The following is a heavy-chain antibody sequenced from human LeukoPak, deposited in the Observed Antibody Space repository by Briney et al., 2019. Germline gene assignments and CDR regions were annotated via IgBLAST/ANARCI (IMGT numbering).Heavy chain of an antibody. J-gene: IGHJ4*02. CDR1: GFTFNRHA. CDR3: SRRGGSNGWGDFDF. D-gene: IGHD6-19*01. CDR2: IGGSGVSI. V-gene: IGHV3-23*01. Sequence: GGSLRLSCTASGFTFNRHALNWVRQAPGKGLEWVSSIGGSGVSIFYADSVKGRFTISRDNGKNTVYLQMNSLRAEDTAIYYCSRRGGSNGWGDFDFWGQGTLVSVSS.